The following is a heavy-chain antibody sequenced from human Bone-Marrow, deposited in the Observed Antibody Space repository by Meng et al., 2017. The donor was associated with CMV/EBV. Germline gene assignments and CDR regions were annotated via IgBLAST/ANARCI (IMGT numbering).Heavy chain of an antibody. CDR2: IYYSGST. D-gene: IGHD2-2*01. CDR3: ARQGTSYPRWFDP. Sequence: SETLSLTCTVSGGSISSYYWSWIRQPPGKGLEWIGYIYYSGSTNYNPSLKSRVTISVDMSKNQFSLKLSSVTAADTAVYYCARQGTSYPRWFDPWGQGTLVTVSS. V-gene: IGHV4-59*01. CDR1: GGSISSYY. J-gene: IGHJ5*02.